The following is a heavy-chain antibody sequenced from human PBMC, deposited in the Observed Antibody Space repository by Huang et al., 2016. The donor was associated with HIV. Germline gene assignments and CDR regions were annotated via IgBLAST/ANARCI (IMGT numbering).Heavy chain of an antibody. J-gene: IGHJ6*02. Sequence: EVQLVESGGGLVQPGGSLRLSCAASGFTFSSYSMNWVGQAPGKGLELVSYISSSSSTIYYADSVKGRFTISRDNAKNSLYLQMNSLGDEDTAVYYCARDLGGSGWWSYYYGMDVWGQGTTVTVSS. CDR1: GFTFSSYS. CDR2: ISSSSSTI. D-gene: IGHD6-19*01. V-gene: IGHV3-48*02. CDR3: ARDLGGSGWWSYYYGMDV.